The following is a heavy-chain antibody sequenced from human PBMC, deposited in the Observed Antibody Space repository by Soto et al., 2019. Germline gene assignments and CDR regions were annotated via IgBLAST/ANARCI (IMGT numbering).Heavy chain of an antibody. CDR3: ARDVGRRDQLLGHLDY. V-gene: IGHV1-18*01. J-gene: IGHJ4*02. D-gene: IGHD2-2*01. Sequence: QVQLVQSGAEVKKPGASVKVSCKASGYTFSIYGISWVRQAPGQGLEWMGWISVYNGDTKYAKKFQGRVTMTTDTYTTTCYRALRSLSSDDTAVYYCARDVGRRDQLLGHLDYWGQGTMVTVSS. CDR2: ISVYNGDT. CDR1: GYTFSIYG.